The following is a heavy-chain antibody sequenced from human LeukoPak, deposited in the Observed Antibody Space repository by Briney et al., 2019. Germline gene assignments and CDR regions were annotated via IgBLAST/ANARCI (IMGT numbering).Heavy chain of an antibody. CDR2: IYYSGST. V-gene: IGHV4-30-4*01. CDR3: ARDWRPDAFDI. J-gene: IGHJ3*02. D-gene: IGHD6-6*01. Sequence: PSETLSLTCTVSGGSISSGDYYWSWIRQPPGKGLEWIGYIYYSGSTYYNPSLKSRVTISVDTSKNQFSLKLSSVTAADTAVYYCARDWRPDAFDIWGQGTMVTVSS. CDR1: GGSISSGDYY.